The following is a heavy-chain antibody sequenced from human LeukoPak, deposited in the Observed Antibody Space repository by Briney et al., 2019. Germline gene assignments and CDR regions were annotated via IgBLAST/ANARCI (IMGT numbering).Heavy chain of an antibody. V-gene: IGHV3-30-3*01. CDR3: ARDSSMIVVRPRLGY. CDR2: ISYDGSNK. D-gene: IGHD3-22*01. CDR1: GFTLSSYA. J-gene: IGHJ4*02. Sequence: GGSLRLSCAASGFTLSSYAMHWVRQAPGKGLEWVAVISYDGSNKYYADSVKGRFTISRDNSKNTLYLQMNSLRAEDTAVYYCARDSSMIVVRPRLGYWGQGTLVTVSS.